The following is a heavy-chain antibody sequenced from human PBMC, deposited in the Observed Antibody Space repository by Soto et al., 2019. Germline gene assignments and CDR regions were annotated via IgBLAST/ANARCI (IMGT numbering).Heavy chain of an antibody. D-gene: IGHD3-22*01. CDR1: GFTFSSYW. CDR2: IKQDGSEK. V-gene: IGHV3-7*01. CDR3: TRYGCLYDYRSGWEHSWCYYYGMDV. Sequence: QPGWSLRLSCAASGFTFSSYWMSWVRQAPGKGLEWVANIKQDGSEKYYVDSVKGRFTISRDNAKNSLYLQMNSLRAEDTAVYYCTRYGCLYDYRSGWEHSWCYYYGMDVWVQGTTVIVS. J-gene: IGHJ6*02.